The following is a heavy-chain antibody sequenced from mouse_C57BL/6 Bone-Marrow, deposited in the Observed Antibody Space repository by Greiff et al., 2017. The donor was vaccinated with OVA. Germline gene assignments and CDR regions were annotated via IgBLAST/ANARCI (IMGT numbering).Heavy chain of an antibody. V-gene: IGHV2-2*01. CDR1: GFSLTSYG. CDR2: IWSGGST. J-gene: IGHJ3*01. CDR3: ARGGLFAY. Sequence: QVQLQQSGPGLVQPSQSLSITCTVSGFSLTSYGVHWVRQSPGKGLEWLGVIWSGGSTDYNAAFISRLSISKDNSKSQVFLKMNSLQADDTAIYYCARGGLFAYWGQGTLVTVSA.